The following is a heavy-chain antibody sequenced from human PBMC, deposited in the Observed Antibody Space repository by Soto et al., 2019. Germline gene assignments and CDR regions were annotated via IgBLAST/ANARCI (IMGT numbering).Heavy chain of an antibody. CDR3: ARDFSYYFDY. D-gene: IGHD6-6*01. CDR1: GFTFSSYA. J-gene: IGHJ4*02. V-gene: IGHV3-30-3*01. Sequence: GGSVRLSXAASGFTFSSYAMHWVRQAPGKGLEWVAVISYDGSNKYYADSVKGRFTISRDNSKNTLYLQMNSLRAEDTAVYYCARDFSYYFDYWGQGTLVTVSS. CDR2: ISYDGSNK.